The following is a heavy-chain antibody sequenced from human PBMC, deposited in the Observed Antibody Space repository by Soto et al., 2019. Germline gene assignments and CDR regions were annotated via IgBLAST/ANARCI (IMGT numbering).Heavy chain of an antibody. CDR2: INPDGSAK. CDR3: SAATAL. D-gene: IGHD2-15*01. V-gene: IGHV3-7*01. Sequence: TPGKGLEWLAHINPDGSAKYYVDSMKGRFTISRDNAKNSLYLQMNSLRAEDTAVYYCSAATALWGQGPLVTVSS. J-gene: IGHJ4*02.